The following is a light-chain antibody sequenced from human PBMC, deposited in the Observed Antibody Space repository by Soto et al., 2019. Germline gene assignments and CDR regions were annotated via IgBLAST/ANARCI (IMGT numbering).Light chain of an antibody. V-gene: IGLV2-8*01. CDR1: SSDVGAYKY. CDR3: TSYVGNDIWV. CDR2: EVT. J-gene: IGLJ3*02. Sequence: QSVLTQPPSVSGSPGQSVTISCTGTSSDVGAYKYVSWYQQYPGKAPKLMIYEVTKRPSGVPDRFSGSKSGNTASLTVSVLQAEDEADYYCTSYVGNDIWVFGGGTKLTVL.